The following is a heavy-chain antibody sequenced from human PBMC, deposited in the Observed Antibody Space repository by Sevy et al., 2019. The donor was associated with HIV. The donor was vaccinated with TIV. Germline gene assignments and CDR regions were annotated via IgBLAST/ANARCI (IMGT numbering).Heavy chain of an antibody. CDR1: GGSINSDH. CDR2: VYYTGGT. J-gene: IGHJ3*02. V-gene: IGHV4-59*08. CDR3: ARRNDFDI. Sequence: ETLSLTCTVSGGSINSDHWNWIRQPPGKGLEWIGYVYYTGGTNYNPSLKNRLTISVDRTKNQFSLKLTSVTAADTAVYYCARRNDFDIWGQGTMVTVSS.